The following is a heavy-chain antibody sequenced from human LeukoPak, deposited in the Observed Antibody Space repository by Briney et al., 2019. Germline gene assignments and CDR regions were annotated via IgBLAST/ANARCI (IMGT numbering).Heavy chain of an antibody. CDR1: GSSISSYY. J-gene: IGHJ5*02. Sequence: SETLSLTCTVSGSSISSYYWSWIRQPPGKGLEWIGYIYYSGSTNYNPSLKSRVTISVDTSKNQFSLKLSSVTAADTAVYYCARETGHNWFDPWGQGTLVTVSS. CDR3: ARETGHNWFDP. D-gene: IGHD1-14*01. CDR2: IYYSGST. V-gene: IGHV4-59*01.